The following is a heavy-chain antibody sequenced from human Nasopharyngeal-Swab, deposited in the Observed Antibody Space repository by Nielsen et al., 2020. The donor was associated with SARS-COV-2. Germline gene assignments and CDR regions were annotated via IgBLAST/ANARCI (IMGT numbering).Heavy chain of an antibody. Sequence: GESLKISCAASGFTFSSYSMNWVRQAPGKGLEWVSAISGSGGSTYYADSVKGRFTIYRDNSKNTLYLHMNSLRAEDTAVYYCAKATSPIAAAGTSHFDYWGQGTLVTVSS. CDR1: GFTFSSYS. J-gene: IGHJ4*02. CDR3: AKATSPIAAAGTSHFDY. CDR2: ISGSGGST. D-gene: IGHD6-13*01. V-gene: IGHV3-23*01.